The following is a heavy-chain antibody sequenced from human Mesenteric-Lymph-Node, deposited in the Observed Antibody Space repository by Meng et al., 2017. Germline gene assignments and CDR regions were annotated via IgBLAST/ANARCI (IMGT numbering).Heavy chain of an antibody. J-gene: IGHJ4*02. Sequence: GESLKISCAASGFTVSSNYMSWVRQAPGKGLEWVSVIYSGGSTYYADSVKGRFTISRDNSKNTLYLQMNSLRAEDTAVYYCARVANDRYSYGTIDYWGQGTLVTVSS. D-gene: IGHD5-18*01. CDR3: ARVANDRYSYGTIDY. CDR2: IYSGGST. V-gene: IGHV3-53*01. CDR1: GFTVSSNY.